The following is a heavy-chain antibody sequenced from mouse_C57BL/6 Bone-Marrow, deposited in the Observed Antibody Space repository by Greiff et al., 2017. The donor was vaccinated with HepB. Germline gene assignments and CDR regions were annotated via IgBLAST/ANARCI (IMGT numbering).Heavy chain of an antibody. CDR2: INPNNGGT. D-gene: IGHD1-1*01. CDR1: GYTFTDYY. V-gene: IGHV1-26*01. J-gene: IGHJ4*01. Sequence: VQLQQSGPELVKPGASVKISCKASGYTFTDYYMNWVKQSHGKSLEWIGDINPNNGGTSYNQKFKGKATLTVDKSSSTAYMELRSLTSEDSAVYYCATGTVVDIWAMDYWGQGTSVTVSS. CDR3: ATGTVVDIWAMDY.